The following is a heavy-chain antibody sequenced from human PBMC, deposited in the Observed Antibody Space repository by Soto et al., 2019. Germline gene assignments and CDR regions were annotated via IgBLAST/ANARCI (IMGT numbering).Heavy chain of an antibody. CDR1: GGTFSSYA. Sequence: QVQLVQSGAEVKKPGSSVKVSCKASGGTFSSYAISWVRQAPGQGLEWMGGTIPIFGTANYAQKFQGRVTITADESTSTAYMELSSLRSEDTAVYYCARGGCSGGSCPYYYYGMDVWGQGTTVTVSS. V-gene: IGHV1-69*01. CDR2: TIPIFGTA. J-gene: IGHJ6*02. CDR3: ARGGCSGGSCPYYYYGMDV. D-gene: IGHD2-15*01.